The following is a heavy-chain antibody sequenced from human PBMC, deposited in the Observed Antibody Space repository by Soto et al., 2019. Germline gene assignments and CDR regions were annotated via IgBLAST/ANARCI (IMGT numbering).Heavy chain of an antibody. Sequence: QVQLVQSGAEVKKSGASVKASCKASGYTFTNYGISWVRQAPGQGLEWMGWVSPYNGNRYYAQKFHGRLTLTTDTSTNTAFMELRSLSPGDTAIYYCARRYGDPSSAAGFDYWGQGTLVTVS. CDR3: ARRYGDPSSAAGFDY. J-gene: IGHJ4*02. CDR1: GYTFTNYG. D-gene: IGHD2-21*02. CDR2: VSPYNGNR. V-gene: IGHV1-18*01.